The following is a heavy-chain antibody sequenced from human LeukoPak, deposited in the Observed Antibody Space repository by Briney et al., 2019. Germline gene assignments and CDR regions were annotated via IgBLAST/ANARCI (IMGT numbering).Heavy chain of an antibody. CDR2: IKQDGSEK. CDR3: ARDNGVVHGVYYMDV. V-gene: IGHV3-7*01. CDR1: GFTFSNYW. J-gene: IGHJ6*03. D-gene: IGHD3-3*01. Sequence: PGGPLRPSCAASGFTFSNYWMTWVRQAPGKGLEWVADIKQDGSEKLYVNSVRGRFTISRDNAKMSLFLQMNSLRAEDTAVYYCARDNGVVHGVYYMDVWGKGTTVTVS.